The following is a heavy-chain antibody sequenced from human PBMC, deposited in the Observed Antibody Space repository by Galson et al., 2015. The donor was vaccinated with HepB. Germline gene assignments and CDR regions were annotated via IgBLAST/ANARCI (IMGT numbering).Heavy chain of an antibody. J-gene: IGHJ5*02. D-gene: IGHD3-22*01. V-gene: IGHV3-66*02. CDR3: AGLQYKYDSRGYRTNWFDP. Sequence: SLRLSCAASGFTVTNNYMGWVRQTPGKGLEWVSIVYAGDTTLYADSVRGRFTSTRDNSKNTLFLQMKSLRADDTAVYFCAGLQYKYDSRGYRTNWFDPWGQGTLVTVAS. CDR2: VYAGDTT. CDR1: GFTVTNNY.